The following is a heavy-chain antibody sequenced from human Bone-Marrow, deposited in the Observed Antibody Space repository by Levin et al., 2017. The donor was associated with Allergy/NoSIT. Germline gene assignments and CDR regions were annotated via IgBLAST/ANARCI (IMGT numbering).Heavy chain of an antibody. D-gene: IGHD3-3*01. Sequence: SETLSLTCTVSGVSITRSSYYWGWIRQPPGKGLEWIGSMYFSGSTYYNPSLKSRVTISVDTSKNQFSLRLSSVTAADAAVYYCARGHAYLDFWSGYTHNWFDPWGQGTLVTVSS. CDR2: MYFSGST. V-gene: IGHV4-39*07. CDR3: ARGHAYLDFWSGYTHNWFDP. CDR1: GVSITRSSYY. J-gene: IGHJ5*02.